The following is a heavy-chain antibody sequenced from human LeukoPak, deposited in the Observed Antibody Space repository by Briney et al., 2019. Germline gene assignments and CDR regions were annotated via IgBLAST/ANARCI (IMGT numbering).Heavy chain of an antibody. Sequence: GGSLRLSCAASGFTFSSYWMSWARQAPGKGLEWVANINQDGSEKYYVDSVKGRFTISRDNAKNSLYLQMNSPRAEDTAVYYCAREGCSGGSCYHNWFDPWGQGTLVTVSS. CDR3: AREGCSGGSCYHNWFDP. D-gene: IGHD2-15*01. V-gene: IGHV3-7*01. J-gene: IGHJ5*02. CDR2: INQDGSEK. CDR1: GFTFSSYW.